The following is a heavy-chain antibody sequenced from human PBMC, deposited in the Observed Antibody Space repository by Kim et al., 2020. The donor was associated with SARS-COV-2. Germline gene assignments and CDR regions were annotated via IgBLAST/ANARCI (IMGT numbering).Heavy chain of an antibody. J-gene: IGHJ4*02. CDR3: AHSQWLQPYIY. V-gene: IGHV2-5*01. CDR2: K. Sequence: KHYSPSLKSRLTITKDTSKNQVVLTMTNMDPVDTATYYCAHSQWLQPYIYWGQGTLVTVSS. D-gene: IGHD5-18*01.